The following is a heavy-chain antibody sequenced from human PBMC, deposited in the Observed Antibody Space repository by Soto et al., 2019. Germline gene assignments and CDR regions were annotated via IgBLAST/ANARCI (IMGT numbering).Heavy chain of an antibody. CDR3: ARQEYDFWSGYYRGFFDY. V-gene: IGHV4-39*01. J-gene: IGHJ4*02. CDR1: GGSISSSSYY. D-gene: IGHD3-3*01. CDR2: IYYSGST. Sequence: SETLSLTCTVSGGSISSSSYYWGWIRQPPGKGLEWIGSIYYSGSTYYNPSLKSRVTISVDASKDQFSLKLSSVTAADTAVYYCARQEYDFWSGYYRGFFDYWGQGTLVTVSS.